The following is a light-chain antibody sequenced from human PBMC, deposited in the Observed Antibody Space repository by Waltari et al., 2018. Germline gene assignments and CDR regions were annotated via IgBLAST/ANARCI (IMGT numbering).Light chain of an antibody. J-gene: IGKJ1*01. CDR2: DVS. Sequence: EIVLTQSPDTLSLSPGERATLSCRASQSISNYLAWYQQKPGQPPRLLIYDVSNRATGIPDRFSGSGSVTDFTLTISSLEPEDFAVYYCQQRSNWPPFGQGTKVEIK. CDR3: QQRSNWPP. CDR1: QSISNY. V-gene: IGKV3-11*01.